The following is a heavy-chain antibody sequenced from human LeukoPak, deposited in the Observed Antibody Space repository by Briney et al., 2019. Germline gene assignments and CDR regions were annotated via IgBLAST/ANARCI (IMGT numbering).Heavy chain of an antibody. CDR2: MNPNSGNT. CDR3: ARGLRQLVPYYYYVMDV. J-gene: IGHJ6*02. V-gene: IGHV1-8*01. Sequence: GASVKVSCKASGYTFTSYDINWVRQATGQGLEWMGWMNPNSGNTGYAQKFQGRVTMTRNTSISTAYMELSSLRSEDTAVYYCARGLRQLVPYYYYVMDVGGQGTTVTVSS. D-gene: IGHD6-6*01. CDR1: GYTFTSYD.